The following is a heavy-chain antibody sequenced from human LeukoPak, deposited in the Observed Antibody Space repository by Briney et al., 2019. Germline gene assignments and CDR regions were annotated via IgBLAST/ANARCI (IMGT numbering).Heavy chain of an antibody. Sequence: ASVKVSCKASGYTYINHAIHWVRQAPGQRLEWMGWINAGNGNTKYSQKFQGRVTITRDTSASTAYMELSSLRSEDTAVYYCARGGRGYCSSTSCYYWFDPWGQGTLVTVSS. V-gene: IGHV1-3*01. D-gene: IGHD2-2*01. CDR2: INAGNGNT. J-gene: IGHJ5*02. CDR1: GYTYINHA. CDR3: ARGGRGYCSSTSCYYWFDP.